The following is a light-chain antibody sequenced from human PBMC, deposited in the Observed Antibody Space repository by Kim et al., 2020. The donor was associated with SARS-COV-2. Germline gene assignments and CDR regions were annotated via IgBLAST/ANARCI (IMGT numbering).Light chain of an antibody. CDR3: QQYSKSANT. J-gene: IGKJ2*01. CDR1: QSITNW. V-gene: IGKV1-5*03. Sequence: DIQMTQSPSTLSASVGDRVTITCRASQSITNWLAWYQQKPGKAPNLLIYEASSLASGVPSRFSGSGSGTQFTLTITSLQPDDFATYFCQQYSKSANTFGQGTKLEI. CDR2: EAS.